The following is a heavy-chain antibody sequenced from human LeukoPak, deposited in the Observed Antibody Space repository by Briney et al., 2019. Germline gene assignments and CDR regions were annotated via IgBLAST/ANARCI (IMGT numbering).Heavy chain of an antibody. CDR3: ASFRDIVVVPAAIESFDI. CDR2: INPNSGGT. CDR1: GYTFTGYY. Sequence: GASVKVSCKASGYTFTGYYMHWVRQAPGQGLEWMGRINPNSGGTNYAQKFQGRVTMTRDTSISTAYMELSRLRSDDTAVYYCASFRDIVVVPAAIESFDIWGQGTMVTVSS. V-gene: IGHV1-2*06. D-gene: IGHD2-2*01. J-gene: IGHJ3*02.